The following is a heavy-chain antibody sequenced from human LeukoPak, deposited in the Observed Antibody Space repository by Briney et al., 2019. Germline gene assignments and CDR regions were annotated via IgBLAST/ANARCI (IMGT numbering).Heavy chain of an antibody. J-gene: IGHJ4*02. Sequence: GGSLRLSCAASGCTVSSNYMSWVRQAPGKGLEWVSVIYSGGSTYYADSVKGRFTISRDNSKNTLYLQMNSLRAEDTAVYYCARGGVEMATVYFDYWGQGTLVTVSS. D-gene: IGHD5-24*01. V-gene: IGHV3-66*01. CDR1: GCTVSSNY. CDR2: IYSGGST. CDR3: ARGGVEMATVYFDY.